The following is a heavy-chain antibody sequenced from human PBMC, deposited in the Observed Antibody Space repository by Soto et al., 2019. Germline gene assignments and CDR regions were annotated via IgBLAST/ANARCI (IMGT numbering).Heavy chain of an antibody. J-gene: IGHJ4*02. V-gene: IGHV4-30-4*01. Sequence: QVQLQESGPGLVEPSQTLSLTCTVSGGSVSSGYYYWSWIRQPPGRGLEWIGHIYHSGSTYSNPSLKSRVTVSVDTSKNQFSLKLSSVTAADTAVYYFARGPSADKVDYWGQGTLVTVSS. CDR1: GGSVSSGYYY. CDR2: IYHSGST. D-gene: IGHD3-3*01. CDR3: ARGPSADKVDY.